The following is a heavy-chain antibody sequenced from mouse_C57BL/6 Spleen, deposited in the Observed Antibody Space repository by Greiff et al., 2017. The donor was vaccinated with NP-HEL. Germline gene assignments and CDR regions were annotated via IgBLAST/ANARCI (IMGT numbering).Heavy chain of an antibody. J-gene: IGHJ2*01. CDR1: GYAFTNYL. D-gene: IGHD2-3*01. Sequence: LQESGAELVRPGTSVKVSCKASGYAFTNYLIEWVKQRPGQGLEWIGVINPGSGGTNYNEKFKGKATLTADKSSSTAYMQLSSLTSEDSAVYFCARSHDGYFDYWGQGTTLTVSS. CDR3: ARSHDGYFDY. V-gene: IGHV1-54*01. CDR2: INPGSGGT.